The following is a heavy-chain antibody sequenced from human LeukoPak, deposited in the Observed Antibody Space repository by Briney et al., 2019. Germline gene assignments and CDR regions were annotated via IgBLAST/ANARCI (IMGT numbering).Heavy chain of an antibody. CDR2: INHSGST. CDR1: GGSFSGYY. CDR3: ARGPIAYCGGDCYSEVYFDY. Sequence: SETLSLTCAVYGGSFSGYYWSWIRQSPGKGLEWIGEINHSGSTNYSPSLKSRVTISVDTSKNQFSLKLSSVTAADTAVYYCARGPIAYCGGDCYSEVYFDYWGQGTLVTVSS. V-gene: IGHV4-34*01. D-gene: IGHD2-21*02. J-gene: IGHJ4*02.